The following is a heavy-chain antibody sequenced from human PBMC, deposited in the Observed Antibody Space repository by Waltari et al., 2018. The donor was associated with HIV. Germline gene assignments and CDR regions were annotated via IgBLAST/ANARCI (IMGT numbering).Heavy chain of an antibody. CDR3: ARDLSWNQADY. Sequence: EVQLVESGGGLVQPGGSLRLSCAASGFAFRNYWMHWVRQEPGKGLVCLAAMDPAATGITYSDSVKGRFSLARDNSKNTVYLQMNNLRAEDTALYYCARDLSWNQADYWGQGALVTVSS. D-gene: IGHD1-1*01. CDR2: MDPAATGI. CDR1: GFAFRNYW. J-gene: IGHJ4*02. V-gene: IGHV3-74*01.